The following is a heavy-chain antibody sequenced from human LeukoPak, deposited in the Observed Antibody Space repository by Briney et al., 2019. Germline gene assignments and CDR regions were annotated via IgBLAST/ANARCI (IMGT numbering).Heavy chain of an antibody. J-gene: IGHJ4*02. Sequence: SGTLSLTCTVSGGSISSSSYYWGWIRQPPGKGLEGTGSIYYSGSTYYNPSLKSRVTISVDTSKNQFSLKLSSVTAADTAVYYCARHRGTVVAATIDYWGQGTLVTVSS. D-gene: IGHD2-15*01. CDR3: ARHRGTVVAATIDY. CDR2: IYYSGST. V-gene: IGHV4-39*01. CDR1: GGSISSSSYY.